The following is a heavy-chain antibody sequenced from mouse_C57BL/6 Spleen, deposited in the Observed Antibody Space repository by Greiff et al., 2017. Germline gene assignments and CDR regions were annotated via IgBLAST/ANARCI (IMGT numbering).Heavy chain of an antibody. V-gene: IGHV1-64*01. CDR1: GYTFTSYW. J-gene: IGHJ3*01. CDR3: ARMDRGGFAY. Sequence: QVQLQQPGAELVKPGASVKLSCKASGYTFTSYWMHWVKQRPGQGLEWIGMIHPNSGSTNYNEKFKSKATLTVDKSSSPAYMQLSSLTSEDSAVYYCARMDRGGFAYWGQGTLVTVSA. CDR2: IHPNSGST.